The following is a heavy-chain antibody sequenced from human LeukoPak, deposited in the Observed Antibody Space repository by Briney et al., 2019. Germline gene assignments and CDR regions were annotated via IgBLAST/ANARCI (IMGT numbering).Heavy chain of an antibody. CDR1: GDSVSSNTAA. V-gene: IGHV6-1*01. CDR2: TYYRSKWYY. D-gene: IGHD2-15*01. Sequence: SQTLLLTCAISGDSVSSNTAAWNWVRQSPSRGLEWLGRTYYRSKWYYDYATSVSSRIAINPDTSKNLFSLQLNSVTPEDTAVYYCARDPGYYYGMDVWGQGTTVTVSS. CDR3: ARDPGYYYGMDV. J-gene: IGHJ6*02.